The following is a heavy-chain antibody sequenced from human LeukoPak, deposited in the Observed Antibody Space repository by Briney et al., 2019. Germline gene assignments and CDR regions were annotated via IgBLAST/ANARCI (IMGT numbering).Heavy chain of an antibody. CDR2: TYYRSKWYN. J-gene: IGHJ2*01. V-gene: IGHV6-1*01. D-gene: IGHD4-17*01. CDR1: GDSVSSNSAA. CDR3: ARDSPLTTVTTFPYWYFDL. Sequence: SQTLSLTCAISGDSVSSNSAAWNWIRQSPSRGLEWLGRTYYRSKWYNDYAVSVKSRITINPDTSKNQYSLQLNSVTPEDTAVYYCARDSPLTTVTTFPYWYFDLWGRGTLVTVSS.